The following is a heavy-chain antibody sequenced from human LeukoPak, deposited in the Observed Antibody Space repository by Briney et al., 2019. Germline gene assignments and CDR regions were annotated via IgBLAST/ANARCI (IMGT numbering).Heavy chain of an antibody. CDR1: GGSISSYY. V-gene: IGHV4-4*09. CDR3: ARLRQGRYNWFDP. Sequence: SETLSLTCTVPGGSISSYYWSWIRQPPGKGLEWIGYIYTSGSTNYNPSLKSRVTISVDTSKNQFSLKLSSVTAADTAVYYCARLRQGRYNWFDPWGQGTLVTVSS. J-gene: IGHJ5*02. CDR2: IYTSGST.